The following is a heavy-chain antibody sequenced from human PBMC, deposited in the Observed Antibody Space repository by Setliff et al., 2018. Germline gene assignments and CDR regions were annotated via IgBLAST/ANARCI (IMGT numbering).Heavy chain of an antibody. D-gene: IGHD3-10*01. CDR1: GFTFSDYA. V-gene: IGHV3-23*01. J-gene: IGHJ4*02. CDR3: AKDKDVRVDYFDY. Sequence: LRLSCAASGFTFSDYAMNWVRQAPGKGLDWVSTINADGGSTYYTDSVKGRFTISRDNSKNTLSLQMNSLRADDTAIYYCAKDKDVRVDYFDYWGPGTLVTVSS. CDR2: INADGGST.